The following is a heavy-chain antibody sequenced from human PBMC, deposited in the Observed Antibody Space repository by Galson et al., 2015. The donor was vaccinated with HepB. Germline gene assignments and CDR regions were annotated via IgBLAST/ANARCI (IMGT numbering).Heavy chain of an antibody. V-gene: IGHV3-72*01. D-gene: IGHD3-9*01. CDR1: GFTFSDYY. J-gene: IGHJ4*02. CDR2: XRHKARRYTT. Sequence: SLRLSCAASGFTFSDYYMEWVRQAPGKGLXWVGRXRHKARRYTTDYVASVEGRFTISRDDSKNSLYLQMDSLKTEDTAVYYCSSTLPRIDLYYWGQGTLVTVSS. CDR3: SSTLPRIDLYY.